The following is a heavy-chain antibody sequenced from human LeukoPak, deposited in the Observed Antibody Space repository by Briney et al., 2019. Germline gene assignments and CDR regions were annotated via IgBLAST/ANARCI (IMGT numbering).Heavy chain of an antibody. D-gene: IGHD3-22*01. CDR1: EFTFSSYSM. CDR2: IYHSGST. Sequence: GSLRLSCAASEFTFSSYSMNWVRQPPGKGLEWIGEIYHSGSTNYNPSLKSRVTISVDKSKNQFSLKLSSVTAADTAVYYCARVVISFDYWGQGTLVTVSS. J-gene: IGHJ4*02. CDR3: ARVVISFDY. V-gene: IGHV4-4*02.